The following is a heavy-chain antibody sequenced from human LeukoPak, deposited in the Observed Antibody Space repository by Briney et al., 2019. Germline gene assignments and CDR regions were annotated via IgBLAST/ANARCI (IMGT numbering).Heavy chain of an antibody. Sequence: ASVKVSFKASGYTFTGYYVHWVRQAPGQGLEWMGWINPNFGVTKYAQNFQGRVTLTRDTSINTAYMELSTLRSDDTAVYYCARDIWSGYVGGSYRVTWFDPWGQGTLVTVSS. D-gene: IGHD3-16*02. V-gene: IGHV1-2*02. J-gene: IGHJ5*02. CDR2: INPNFGVT. CDR3: ARDIWSGYVGGSYRVTWFDP. CDR1: GYTFTGYY.